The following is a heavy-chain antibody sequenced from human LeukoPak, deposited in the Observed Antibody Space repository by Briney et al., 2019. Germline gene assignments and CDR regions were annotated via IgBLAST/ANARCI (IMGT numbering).Heavy chain of an antibody. CDR1: GGSISSSSYY. CDR3: ARQLCGGDCYSYYFDY. Sequence: SETLSLTCTVSGGSISSSSYYWGWIRQPLGKGLEWIGSIYYSGSTYYNPSLKSRVTISVDTSKNQFSLKLSSVTAADTAVYYCARQLCGGDCYSYYFDYWGQGTLVTVSS. CDR2: IYYSGST. V-gene: IGHV4-39*01. J-gene: IGHJ4*02. D-gene: IGHD2-21*02.